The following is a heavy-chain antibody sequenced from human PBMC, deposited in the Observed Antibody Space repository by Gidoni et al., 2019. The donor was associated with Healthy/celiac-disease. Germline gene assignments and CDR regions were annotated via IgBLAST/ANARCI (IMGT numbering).Heavy chain of an antibody. Sequence: LEWVSSISSSSSYIYYADSVKGRFTISRDNAKNSLYLQMNSLRAEDTAVYYCARDSRTAMETGWFDPWGQGTLVTVSS. CDR2: ISSSSSYI. J-gene: IGHJ5*02. V-gene: IGHV3-21*01. CDR3: ARDSRTAMETGWFDP. D-gene: IGHD5-18*01.